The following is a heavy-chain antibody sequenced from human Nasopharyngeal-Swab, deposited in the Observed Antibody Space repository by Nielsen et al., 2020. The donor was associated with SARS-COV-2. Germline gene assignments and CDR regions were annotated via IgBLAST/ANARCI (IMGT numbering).Heavy chain of an antibody. CDR1: GFTFSSYA. D-gene: IGHD1-26*01. Sequence: GGSLRLSCAASGFTFSSYAMSWVRQAPGKGLEWVSAISGSGGSTYYADSVKGRFTISRDNSKNTLYLQMNSLRAEDTAVYYCAKDPSYSGSYYWDYWGQGTLVTVSS. CDR2: ISGSGGST. V-gene: IGHV3-23*01. CDR3: AKDPSYSGSYYWDY. J-gene: IGHJ4*02.